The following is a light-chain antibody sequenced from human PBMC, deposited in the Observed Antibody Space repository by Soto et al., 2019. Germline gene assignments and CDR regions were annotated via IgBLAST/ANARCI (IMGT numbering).Light chain of an antibody. CDR1: QSISSW. V-gene: IGKV1-5*01. J-gene: IGKJ1*01. CDR2: DAS. CDR3: QQYYSTPRT. Sequence: DIQMTQSPSTLSASVGDRVTITCLASQSISSWLAWYQQKPGKAPKVLIYDASSLKSGVPSRFSGSGSGTEFTLTISSLQAEDVAVYYCQQYYSTPRTFGQGTKVDIK.